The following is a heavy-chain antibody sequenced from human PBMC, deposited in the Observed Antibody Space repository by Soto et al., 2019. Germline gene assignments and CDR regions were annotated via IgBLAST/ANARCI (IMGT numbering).Heavy chain of an antibody. CDR1: GFTFSAYG. V-gene: IGHV3-30*18. Sequence: QEKLVESGGGVVQPGRSLRLSCAASGFTFSAYGMHWVRQAPGKGLEWVTVISYDGSSKYYADSVKGRFIVSRDNSKNTLYLQMNCLRPEDTAVYYCAKVTFSGDYYYSYGMDVWGQGTTVTVSS. CDR2: ISYDGSSK. D-gene: IGHD1-26*01. CDR3: AKVTFSGDYYYSYGMDV. J-gene: IGHJ6*02.